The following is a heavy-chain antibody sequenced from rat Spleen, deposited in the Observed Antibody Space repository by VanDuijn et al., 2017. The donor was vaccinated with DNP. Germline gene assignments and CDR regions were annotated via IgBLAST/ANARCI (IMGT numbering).Heavy chain of an antibody. Sequence: EVQLVESGGGLVQPGRSMKLSCAASGFTFSSFPMAWVRQAPTKGLEWVATISTSGGNTYYRDSVKGRFTISRDNAKSTLYLQMNSLRSEDTATYYCTRVVTLAAIYFDYWGQGVMVTVSS. CDR3: TRVVTLAAIYFDY. V-gene: IGHV5-46*01. D-gene: IGHD1-2*01. CDR1: GFTFSSFP. J-gene: IGHJ2*01. CDR2: ISTSGGNT.